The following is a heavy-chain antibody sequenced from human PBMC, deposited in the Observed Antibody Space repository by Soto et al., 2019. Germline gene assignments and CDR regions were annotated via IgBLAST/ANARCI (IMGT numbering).Heavy chain of an antibody. CDR1: GFTFSSYA. V-gene: IGHV3-30-3*01. J-gene: IGHJ4*02. D-gene: IGHD3-10*01. CDR3: ARDSYGSGTPRFDY. CDR2: ISYDGSNK. Sequence: GGSLRLSCAASGFTFSSYAMHWVRQAPGKGLEWVAVISYDGSNKYYADSVKGRFTISRDNSKNTLYLQMNSLRAEDTAVYYCARDSYGSGTPRFDYWGQGTLVTVSS.